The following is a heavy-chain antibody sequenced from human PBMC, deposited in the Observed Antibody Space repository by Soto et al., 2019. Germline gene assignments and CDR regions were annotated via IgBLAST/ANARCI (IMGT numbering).Heavy chain of an antibody. J-gene: IGHJ3*02. CDR2: IWYDGSNK. D-gene: IGHD3-22*01. V-gene: IGHV3-33*01. CDR1: GFTFSSYG. CDR3: ARDLRDDSSGYYPGPDAFDI. Sequence: QVQLVESGGGVVQPGRSLRLSCAASGFTFSSYGMHWVRQAPGKGLEWVAVIWYDGSNKYYADSVKGRLTISRDNSKNTLYLQMNSLRAEDTAVYYCARDLRDDSSGYYPGPDAFDIWGQGTMVTVSS.